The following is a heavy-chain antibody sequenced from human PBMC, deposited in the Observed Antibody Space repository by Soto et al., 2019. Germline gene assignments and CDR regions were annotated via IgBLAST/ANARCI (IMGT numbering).Heavy chain of an antibody. CDR2: ISSSSSYT. J-gene: IGHJ4*02. Sequence: GSLRLSCAASGFTFSDYYMSWIRQAPGKGLEWVSYISSSSSYTNYADSVKGRFTISRDNAKNSLYLQMNSLRAEDTAVYYCARDRGVTADRDDFDYWGQGTLVTVSS. D-gene: IGHD2-21*02. CDR3: ARDRGVTADRDDFDY. V-gene: IGHV3-11*06. CDR1: GFTFSDYY.